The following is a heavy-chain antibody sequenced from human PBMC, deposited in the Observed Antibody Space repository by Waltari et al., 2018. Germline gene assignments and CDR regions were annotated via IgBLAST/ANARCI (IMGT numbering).Heavy chain of an antibody. J-gene: IGHJ4*02. Sequence: QVQLVQSGTEVKKPGSSVKVSCKASGGTFSSYALSWVRPAPGQGLEWVGGIIPIFGTANYAQKFQGRVTITADEPTSTAYMGLSSLRSEDTAVYYCARGRHYDESSGYYPPEYWGQGTLVTVSS. D-gene: IGHD3-22*01. CDR1: GGTFSSYA. CDR3: ARGRHYDESSGYYPPEY. CDR2: IIPIFGTA. V-gene: IGHV1-69*01.